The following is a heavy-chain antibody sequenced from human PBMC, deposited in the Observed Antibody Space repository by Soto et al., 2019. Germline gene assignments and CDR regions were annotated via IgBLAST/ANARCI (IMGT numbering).Heavy chain of an antibody. CDR1: GGSISSYYW. D-gene: IGHD5-18*01. CDR2: VYHSGST. J-gene: IGHJ5*02. Sequence: KPSETLSLTCAVSGGSISSYYWWSWVRQPPGRGLEWIGEVYHSGSTNYNPSLKSRVTISVDKSKNQFSLELTSVTAADTAVYFCARDRPSEYTYGSSGWSDPWGQGTLVTVSS. V-gene: IGHV4-4*02. CDR3: ARDRPSEYTYGSSGWSDP.